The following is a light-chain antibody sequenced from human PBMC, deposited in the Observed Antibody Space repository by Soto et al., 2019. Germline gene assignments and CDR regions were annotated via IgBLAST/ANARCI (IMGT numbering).Light chain of an antibody. CDR3: CSYTASDIWV. Sequence: QSALTQPASVSGSPGQSITISCTGTSTDVGGYKYVSWYQQHPGTAPKLMIFEVNGRPSGVSDRFSGSKSGNTASLTISGLQADDEADYFCCSYTASDIWVFGGGTKLTVL. J-gene: IGLJ3*02. V-gene: IGLV2-14*01. CDR2: EVN. CDR1: STDVGGYKY.